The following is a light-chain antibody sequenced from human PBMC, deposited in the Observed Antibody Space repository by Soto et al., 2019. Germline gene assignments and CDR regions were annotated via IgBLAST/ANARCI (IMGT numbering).Light chain of an antibody. CDR1: SSDVGSHNL. CDR3: CSNAGSSTYV. V-gene: IGLV2-23*01. CDR2: EAS. Sequence: QSALTQPASVSGSPGQSITISCTGTSSDVGSHNLVSWYQQYPGKAPKLIISEASKRPSGVSNRFSGSKSGSTASLTISGLQAEDEADYYCCSNAGSSTYVFGTGTKLTV. J-gene: IGLJ1*01.